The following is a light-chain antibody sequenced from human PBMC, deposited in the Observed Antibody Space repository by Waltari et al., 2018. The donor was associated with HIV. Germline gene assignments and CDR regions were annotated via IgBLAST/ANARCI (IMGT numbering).Light chain of an antibody. CDR2: GAS. J-gene: IGKJ1*01. Sequence: EILLTQSPATLSVAPGETANLSCRARQIIQNNRAWYQQRPGQSPQLLIFGASTRATGVPARFGGSGSGTDFTLTISSLQSEDFAVYFCQQYDKWPPGTFGQGTRV. CDR1: QIIQNN. CDR3: QQYDKWPPGT. V-gene: IGKV3-15*01.